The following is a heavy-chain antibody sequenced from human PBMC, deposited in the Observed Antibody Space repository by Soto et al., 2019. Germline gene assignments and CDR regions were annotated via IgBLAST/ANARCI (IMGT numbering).Heavy chain of an antibody. V-gene: IGHV4-30-4*01. CDR2: IYYSGST. CDR1: GGSISSGDYY. J-gene: IGHJ4*02. CDR3: ARVVAVVGRGGFFTY. D-gene: IGHD6-19*01. Sequence: PSETLSLTCTVSGGSISSGDYYWSWIRQPPGKGLEWIGYIYYSGSTYYDPSLKSRVTISVDTSKNQFSLKLSSVTAADTAVYYCARVVAVVGRGGFFTYWAQGTLVPSPQ.